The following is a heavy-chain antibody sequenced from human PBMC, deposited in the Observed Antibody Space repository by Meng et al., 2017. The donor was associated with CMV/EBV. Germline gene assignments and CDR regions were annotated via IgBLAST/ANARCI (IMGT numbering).Heavy chain of an antibody. CDR2: IRYDGSNK. Sequence: GESLKISCAASGFTFSSYGMHWVRQAPGKGLEWVAFIRYDGSNKYYADSVKGRFTISRDNYKNTLYLQMNSLRAEDTAVYYCAKGQVSLSSGMDVWGQGTTVTVSS. D-gene: IGHD6-6*01. J-gene: IGHJ6*02. CDR1: GFTFSSYG. CDR3: AKGQVSLSSGMDV. V-gene: IGHV3-30*02.